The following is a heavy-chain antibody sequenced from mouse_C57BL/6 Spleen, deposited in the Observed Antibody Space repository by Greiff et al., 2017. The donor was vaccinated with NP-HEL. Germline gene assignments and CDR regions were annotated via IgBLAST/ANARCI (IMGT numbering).Heavy chain of an antibody. Sequence: EVKLVESGGGLVKPGGSLKLSCAASGFTFSDYGMHWVRQAPEKGLEWVAYISSGSSTIYYADTVKGRFTISRDNAKNTLFLQMTSLRSEDTAMYYCAREDYDYDEYFDYWGQGTTLTVSS. CDR2: ISSGSSTI. V-gene: IGHV5-17*01. CDR1: GFTFSDYG. D-gene: IGHD2-4*01. J-gene: IGHJ2*01. CDR3: AREDYDYDEYFDY.